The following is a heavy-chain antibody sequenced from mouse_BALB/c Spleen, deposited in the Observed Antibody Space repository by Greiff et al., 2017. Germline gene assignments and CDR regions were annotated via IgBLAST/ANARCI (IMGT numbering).Heavy chain of an antibody. CDR3: VGGYFDY. J-gene: IGHJ2*01. CDR2: IRSKSNNYAT. V-gene: IGHV10S3*01. Sequence: EVQLVETGGGLVQPKGSLKLSCAASGFTFNTNAMNWVRQAPGKGLEWVARIRSKSNNYATYYADSVKDRFTISRDDSQSMLYLQMNNLKTEDTAMYYCVGGYFDYWGQGTTLTVSS. CDR1: GFTFNTNA.